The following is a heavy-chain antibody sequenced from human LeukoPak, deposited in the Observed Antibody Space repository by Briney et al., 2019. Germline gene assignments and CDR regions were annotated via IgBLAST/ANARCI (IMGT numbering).Heavy chain of an antibody. CDR3: VPTDSSGLD. V-gene: IGHV3-7*01. D-gene: IGHD3-22*01. Sequence: GGSLRLSCAASGFTFSSYWVTWVRQAPGKGLEWVANIKQDGSEKHYVDSVKGRFTISRDNAKNSLYLQMNSLRAEDTAVYYCVPTDSSGLDWGQGTLVTVSS. J-gene: IGHJ4*02. CDR2: IKQDGSEK. CDR1: GFTFSSYW.